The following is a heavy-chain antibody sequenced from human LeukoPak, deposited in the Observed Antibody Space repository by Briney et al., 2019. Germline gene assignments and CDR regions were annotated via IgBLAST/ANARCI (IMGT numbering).Heavy chain of an antibody. J-gene: IGHJ4*02. Sequence: GGSLRLSCAASGFTFSSYWMSWVRQAPGKGLEWVANIKQDGSEKYYVDSVKGRFTISRDNAKNSLYLQMNSLRAEDTAVYCCARSARVAYDSRIRYFDYWGQGTLVTVSS. D-gene: IGHD3-22*01. CDR3: ARSARVAYDSRIRYFDY. CDR1: GFTFSSYW. V-gene: IGHV3-7*01. CDR2: IKQDGSEK.